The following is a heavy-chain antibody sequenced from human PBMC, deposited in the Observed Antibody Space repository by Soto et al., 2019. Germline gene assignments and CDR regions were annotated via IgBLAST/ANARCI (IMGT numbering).Heavy chain of an antibody. J-gene: IGHJ3*02. CDR3: ARDSEDDAFDI. CDR2: ISPNSGGT. V-gene: IGHV1-2*04. Sequence: ASVKVSCKASGYTFTGYYMHWVRQAPGQGLEWMGWISPNSGGTNYAQKFQGWVTMTRDTSISTAYMELSRLRSDDTAVYYCARDSEDDAFDIWGQGTMVTVSS. CDR1: GYTFTGYY.